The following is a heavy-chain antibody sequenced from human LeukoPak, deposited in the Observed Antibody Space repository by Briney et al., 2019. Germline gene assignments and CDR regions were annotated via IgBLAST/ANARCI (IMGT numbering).Heavy chain of an antibody. V-gene: IGHV3-30*03. D-gene: IGHD6-19*01. J-gene: IGHJ4*02. Sequence: PGGSLRLSCAASGFTFSSYGMHWVRQAPGEGLEWVAVISYDGSNKYYADSVKGRFTISRDNSKNTLYLQMNSLRAEDTAVYYCARAIKAVAGTFHRDYYFDYWGQGTLVTVSS. CDR2: ISYDGSNK. CDR1: GFTFSSYG. CDR3: ARAIKAVAGTFHRDYYFDY.